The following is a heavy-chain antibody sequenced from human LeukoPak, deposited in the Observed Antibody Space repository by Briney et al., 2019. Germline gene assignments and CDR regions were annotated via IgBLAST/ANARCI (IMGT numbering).Heavy chain of an antibody. V-gene: IGHV4-59*01. D-gene: IGHD6-13*01. CDR3: ARRVHSSSWSSYFDC. J-gene: IGHJ4*02. CDR1: GDSINTYY. Sequence: SETLSLTCTVSGDSINTYYWSWIRQPPGRGLEWIGSIHYSGSTSYNPSLRSRVTISVDKSKNQFFLKLSSVTATDTAVYYCARRVHSSSWSSYFDCWGQETLVTVSS. CDR2: IHYSGST.